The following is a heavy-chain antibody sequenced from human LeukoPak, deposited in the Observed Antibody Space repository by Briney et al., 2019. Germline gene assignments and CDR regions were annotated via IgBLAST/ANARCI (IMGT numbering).Heavy chain of an antibody. D-gene: IGHD4-11*01. J-gene: IGHJ4*02. CDR1: GYSISSSYY. CDR2: IYHSGST. CDR3: ASLPSNTITHDY. Sequence: PSETLSLTCAVSGYSISSSYYWGRIRQPPGKGVEWIGTIYHSGSTHYNPSLKSRVTLSVDTSKNQFSLKLRSVTAADTAVYYCASLPSNTITHDYWGQGTLVTVSS. V-gene: IGHV4-38-2*01.